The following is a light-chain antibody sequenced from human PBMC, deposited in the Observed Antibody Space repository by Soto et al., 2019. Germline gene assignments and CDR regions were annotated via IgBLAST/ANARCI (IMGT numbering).Light chain of an antibody. CDR1: EDIINF. CDR3: QQYNTYPWT. CDR2: AAS. V-gene: IGKV1-16*02. Sequence: DIQMTQSPSSLSASVGDRVAITCRASEDIINFLAWHQQKPGKAPKSLIFAASSLERGVPSKFSGSGSGTDFTLTISDVQSEDSGTYYWQQYNTYPWTFGQGTKVEIK. J-gene: IGKJ1*01.